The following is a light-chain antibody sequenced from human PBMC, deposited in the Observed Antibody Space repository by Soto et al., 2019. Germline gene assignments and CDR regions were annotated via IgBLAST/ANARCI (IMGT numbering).Light chain of an antibody. J-gene: IGKJ3*01. CDR2: DAS. V-gene: IGKV1-9*01. Sequence: DIQLTQSPFFLSASVGDRVTITCRASQGIRSYLAWYQQRPGKAPELLIYDASTLRTGVASRFSGSGSGTEFNLTISSLQPENYATDVCQQLNIFTPFLTFGPGTKVDIK. CDR1: QGIRSY. CDR3: QQLNIFTPFLT.